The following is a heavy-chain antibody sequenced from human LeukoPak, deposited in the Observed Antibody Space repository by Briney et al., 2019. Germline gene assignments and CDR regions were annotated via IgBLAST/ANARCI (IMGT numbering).Heavy chain of an antibody. V-gene: IGHV3-21*03. CDR3: ARGAVGGCSSTSCYPT. Sequence: GGSLRLSCADSGFTFCSYIVSWVRQAPGEGLEWVSSISSSSSYIYYVDSLRGPVTLSRDTAQNSLYLQMRSLRAEGTAVYFCARGAVGGCSSTSCYPTWGQGTLVTVSS. J-gene: IGHJ5*02. CDR1: GFTFCSYI. CDR2: ISSSSSYI. D-gene: IGHD2-2*01.